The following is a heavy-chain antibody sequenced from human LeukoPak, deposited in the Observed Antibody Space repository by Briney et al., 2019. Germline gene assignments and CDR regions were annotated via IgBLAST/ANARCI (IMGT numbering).Heavy chain of an antibody. CDR2: IKQDGSEK. Sequence: GGSLRLSCAASGFTFSSYWMSWVRQAPGKGLEWVANIKQDGSEKYYVDSVKGRFTISRDNAKNSLYLQMNSLRAEDTAVYYCARDVDCSSTSCYPDAFDIWGQGTMVTVSS. J-gene: IGHJ3*02. V-gene: IGHV3-7*01. D-gene: IGHD2-2*01. CDR3: ARDVDCSSTSCYPDAFDI. CDR1: GFTFSSYW.